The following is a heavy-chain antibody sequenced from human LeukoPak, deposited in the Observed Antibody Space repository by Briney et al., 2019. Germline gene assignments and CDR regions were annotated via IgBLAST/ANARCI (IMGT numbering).Heavy chain of an antibody. CDR1: GFTFSSYG. Sequence: PGGSLRLSCAASGFTFSSYGMHWVRRAPGKGLEWVAVIWYDGSNKYYADSVKGRFTISRDNSKNTLYLQMNSLRAEDTAVYYCARGSAAAMGYYFDYWGQGTLVTVSS. V-gene: IGHV3-33*01. CDR2: IWYDGSNK. CDR3: ARGSAAAMGYYFDY. J-gene: IGHJ4*02. D-gene: IGHD6-13*01.